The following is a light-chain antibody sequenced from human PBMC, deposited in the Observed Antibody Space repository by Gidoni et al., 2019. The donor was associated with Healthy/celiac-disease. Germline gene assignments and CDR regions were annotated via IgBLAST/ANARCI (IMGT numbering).Light chain of an antibody. CDR1: QSVSSSY. CDR3: QQYGSSPLT. V-gene: IGKV3-20*01. CDR2: GAS. Sequence: EIVLTQSPGTLSLSPGERATLSCRASQSVSSSYLAWYQQKPGQAPRLLIYGASSRATGIPDRFSCIGSGTDFTLTISRLEPEDFSVYYCQQYGSSPLTFGGGTKVEIK. J-gene: IGKJ4*01.